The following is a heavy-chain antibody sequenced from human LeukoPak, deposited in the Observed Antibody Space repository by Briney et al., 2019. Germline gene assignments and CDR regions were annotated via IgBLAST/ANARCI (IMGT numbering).Heavy chain of an antibody. CDR1: GFTFSDYS. V-gene: IGHV3-48*01. D-gene: IGHD1-14*01. CDR2: IGIDSGNT. J-gene: IGHJ4*02. Sequence: GGSLRLSCAASGFTFSDYSMNWVRQAPGKGLEWISYIGIDSGNTNYADSVKGRFTISGDKAKNSLYLQMNSLRVEDTAVYYCAREGPETYNFDFWGQGTLVTVSS. CDR3: AREGPETYNFDF.